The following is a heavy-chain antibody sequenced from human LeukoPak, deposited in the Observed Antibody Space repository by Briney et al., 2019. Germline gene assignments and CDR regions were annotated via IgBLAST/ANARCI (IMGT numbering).Heavy chain of an antibody. CDR1: GYSISSGYY. D-gene: IGHD3-10*01. CDR2: IYHSGST. J-gene: IGHJ4*02. V-gene: IGHV4-38-2*02. CDR3: ARDPGVRGVIFDY. Sequence: SETLSLTCTVSGYSISSGYYWGWIRQPPGKGLEWIGSIYHSGSTYYNPSLKSRVTISVDTSKNQFSLKLSSVTAADTAVYYCARDPGVRGVIFDYWGQGTLVTVSS.